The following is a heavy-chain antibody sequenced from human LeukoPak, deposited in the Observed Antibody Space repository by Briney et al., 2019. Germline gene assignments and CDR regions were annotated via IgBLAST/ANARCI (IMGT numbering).Heavy chain of an antibody. Sequence: SETLSLTCTVSGYSISSGYYWGWIRQPPGKGLEWIGSIYHSGRTFYNPSLKSRVTISVDTSKNQFSLKLSSVTAADTAVYYCARRSGLLWFGELRAGFDPWGQGTLVTVSS. CDR1: GYSISSGYY. J-gene: IGHJ5*02. V-gene: IGHV4-38-2*02. CDR2: IYHSGRT. D-gene: IGHD3-10*01. CDR3: ARRSGLLWFGELRAGFDP.